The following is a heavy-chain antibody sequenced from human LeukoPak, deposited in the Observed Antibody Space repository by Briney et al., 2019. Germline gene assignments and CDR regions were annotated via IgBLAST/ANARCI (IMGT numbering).Heavy chain of an antibody. D-gene: IGHD2-2*01. V-gene: IGHV1-2*02. CDR3: ARGQYCSSTSCSFDY. J-gene: IGHJ4*02. CDR2: INPNSGGT. CDR1: GYTFTGYY. Sequence: GASVKVSCKASGYTFTGYYMHWVRQAPGQGLEWMGWINPNSGGTNCAQKFQGRVTMTRDTSTSTAYMELSRLRSDDTAVYYCARGQYCSSTSCSFDYWGQGTLVTVSS.